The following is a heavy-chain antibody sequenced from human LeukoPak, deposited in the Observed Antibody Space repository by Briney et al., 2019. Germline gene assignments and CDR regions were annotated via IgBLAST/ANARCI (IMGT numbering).Heavy chain of an antibody. CDR3: AKDLYPEVVDIVGHGY. Sequence: PGGSLRLSCAASGFTFSSYGMHWVRQAPGKGLEWVAVISYDGSNKYYADSVKGRFTISRDNSKNTLYLQMNSLRAEDTAVYYCAKDLYPEVVDIVGHGYWGQGTLVTVSS. CDR1: GFTFSSYG. D-gene: IGHD5-12*01. V-gene: IGHV3-30*18. J-gene: IGHJ4*02. CDR2: ISYDGSNK.